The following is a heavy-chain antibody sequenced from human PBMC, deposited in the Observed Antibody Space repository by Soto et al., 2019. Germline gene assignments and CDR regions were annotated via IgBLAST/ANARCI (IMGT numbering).Heavy chain of an antibody. V-gene: IGHV1-24*01. D-gene: IGHD4-17*01. CDR1: GYTLTELS. Sequence: ASVKVSCKVSGYTLTELSMHWVRQAPGKGLELMGGFDPEDGETIYAQKFQGRVTMTEDTSTDTAYMELSSLRSEDTAVYYCAATRGRGDYVDYFDYWGQGTLVTVSS. J-gene: IGHJ4*02. CDR3: AATRGRGDYVDYFDY. CDR2: FDPEDGET.